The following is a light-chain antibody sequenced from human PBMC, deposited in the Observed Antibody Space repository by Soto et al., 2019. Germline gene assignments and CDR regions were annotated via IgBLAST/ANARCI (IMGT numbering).Light chain of an antibody. CDR3: TSFTSDNLYV. V-gene: IGLV2-14*03. J-gene: IGLJ1*01. CDR1: SSDFGGYNY. Sequence: QSALTQPASVSGSPGQSITISCTGTSSDFGGYNYVSWYQQYPGKVPKLLIYHVSNRPSGVSNRFSGSKSGNTASLTISGLQAEDAADYFCTSFTSDNLYVFGTGTKVTVL. CDR2: HVS.